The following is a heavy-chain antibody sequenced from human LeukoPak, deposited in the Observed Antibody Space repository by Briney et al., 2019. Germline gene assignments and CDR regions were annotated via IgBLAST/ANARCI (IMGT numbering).Heavy chain of an antibody. V-gene: IGHV4-59*01. D-gene: IGHD3-10*01. CDR3: AREGLQDYFGSGSFDD. CDR2: IHYGGSA. Sequence: SETLSLTCDVSGGSLSPYYCSWIRQPPGKGLEWIGYIHYGGSANYNPSLKSRVTMSVDTSKNQVSLKLHSVTAADTAVYYCAREGLQDYFGSGSFDDWGQGPLVTVSS. CDR1: GGSLSPYY. J-gene: IGHJ4*02.